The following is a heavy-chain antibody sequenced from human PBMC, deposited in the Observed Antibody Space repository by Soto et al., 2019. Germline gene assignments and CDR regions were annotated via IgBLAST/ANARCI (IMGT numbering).Heavy chain of an antibody. Sequence: ASVKVSCKASGYTFTNLGVSWVRQAPGQGLEWMGWISAYDGTTNYAQKFQGRVTMTTDTSTSTAFMELRSLRSDDTAVYYCGRVYYDSSGYYLFSGYWGQGTVVTVSS. J-gene: IGHJ4*02. CDR1: GYTFTNLG. D-gene: IGHD3-22*01. CDR2: ISAYDGTT. V-gene: IGHV1-18*01. CDR3: GRVYYDSSGYYLFSGY.